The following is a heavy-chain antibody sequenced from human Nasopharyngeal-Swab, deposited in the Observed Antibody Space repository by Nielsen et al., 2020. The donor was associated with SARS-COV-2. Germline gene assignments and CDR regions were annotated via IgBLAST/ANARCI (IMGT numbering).Heavy chain of an antibody. CDR3: ARDGDWNDNYYYYYYYMDV. J-gene: IGHJ6*03. CDR1: GFTFGDYA. CDR2: ISGSGGST. D-gene: IGHD1-1*01. Sequence: GGSLRLSCTASGFTFGDYAMSWVRQAPGKGLEWVSAISGSGGSTYYADSVKGRFTISRDNSKNTLYLQMNSLRAEDTAVYYCARDGDWNDNYYYYYYYMDVWGKGTTVTVSS. V-gene: IGHV3-23*01.